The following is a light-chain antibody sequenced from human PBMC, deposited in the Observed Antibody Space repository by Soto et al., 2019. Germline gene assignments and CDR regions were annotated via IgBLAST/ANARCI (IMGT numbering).Light chain of an antibody. CDR3: QQSFRTPHT. CDR2: DAS. CDR1: QSISSW. V-gene: IGKV1-5*01. Sequence: DIQMTQSPSTLSASVGDRVTITCRASQSISSWLAWYQQKPGKAPKLLIYDASSLESGVPSRFSGSGSGTEFTLTISSLQPDDFATYYCQQSFRTPHTFGPGTKVEIK. J-gene: IGKJ4*01.